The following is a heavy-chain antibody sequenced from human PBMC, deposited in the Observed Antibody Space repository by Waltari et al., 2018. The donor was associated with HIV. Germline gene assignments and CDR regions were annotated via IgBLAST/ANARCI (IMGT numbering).Heavy chain of an antibody. V-gene: IGHV4-30-4*01. CDR3: ARGEDYESRGYPPNY. J-gene: IGHJ4*02. D-gene: IGHD3-22*01. Sequence: QVQLQESGPGLVKPSQTLSLTCTVSGGSISSAAYYFSWIRQPLGKGLEWLGDIYYSGSTYYNPALKSRVTNSAETSKNNFSLKLSSVTAADTAVYYCARGEDYESRGYPPNYWGQGTLVTVSS. CDR2: IYYSGST. CDR1: GGSISSAAYY.